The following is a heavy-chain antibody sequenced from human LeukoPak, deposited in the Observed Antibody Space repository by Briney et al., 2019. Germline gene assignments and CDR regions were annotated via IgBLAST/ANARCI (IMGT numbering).Heavy chain of an antibody. CDR3: ARAYDSRGY. V-gene: IGHV1-18*04. D-gene: IGHD3-22*01. CDR1: GYTVTGYY. Sequence: ASVKVSCKASGYTVTGYYMNWVRQAPGQGLEWIGWISTSNGNTNHGQKVQRRLTMTTDTSTSTAYMELRSLRSDDTAVYYCARAYDSRGYWGQGTLVTVSS. J-gene: IGHJ4*02. CDR2: ISTSNGNT.